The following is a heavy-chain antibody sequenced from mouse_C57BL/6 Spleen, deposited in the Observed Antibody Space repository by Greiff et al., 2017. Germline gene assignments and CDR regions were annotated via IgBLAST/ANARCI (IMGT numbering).Heavy chain of an antibody. CDR2: IYPGDGDT. V-gene: IGHV1-82*01. CDR1: GYAFSSSW. J-gene: IGHJ4*01. D-gene: IGHD1-1*01. Sequence: QVQLQQSGPELVKPGASVKISCKASGYAFSSSWMNWVKQRPGKGLEWIGRIYPGDGDTNYNGKFKGKATLTADKSSSTAYMQLSSLTSEDSAVYFCARSDITTRMDYWGQGTSVTVSS. CDR3: ARSDITTRMDY.